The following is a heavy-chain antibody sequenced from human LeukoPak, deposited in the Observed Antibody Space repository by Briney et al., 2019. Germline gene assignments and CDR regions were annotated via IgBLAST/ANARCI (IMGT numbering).Heavy chain of an antibody. CDR1: GGSISSGGYY. J-gene: IGHJ5*02. Sequence: PSETLSLTCTVSGGSISSGGYYWSWIRQHPGKGLEWIGYIYYSGSTNYNPSLKSRVTISVDTSKNQFFLNLRSVTAADTAVYYCARVPRIEAGATGDWFDPWGQGTVVTVSS. CDR2: IYYSGST. V-gene: IGHV4-61*08. CDR3: ARVPRIEAGATGDWFDP. D-gene: IGHD6-13*01.